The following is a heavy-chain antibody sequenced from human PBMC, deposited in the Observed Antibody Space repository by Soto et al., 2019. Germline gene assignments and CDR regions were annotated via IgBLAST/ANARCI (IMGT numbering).Heavy chain of an antibody. CDR1: GNTVTSYY. CDR3: VRAAFALVARGYGMAV. Sequence: QMQLVQSGAEVKKPGASVKVSCEASGNTVTSYYLHWVRQAPGQGPEWMGVIAPSGGRIEYAQKFQGRLTMPRDTSTITVYIELSSLRSEHTAVYYCVRAAFALVARGYGMAVWGQGTTVTVSS. D-gene: IGHD2-21*01. V-gene: IGHV1-46*01. CDR2: IAPSGGRI. J-gene: IGHJ6*02.